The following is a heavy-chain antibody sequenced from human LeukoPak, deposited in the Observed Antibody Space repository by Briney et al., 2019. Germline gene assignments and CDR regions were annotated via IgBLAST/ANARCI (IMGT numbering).Heavy chain of an antibody. D-gene: IGHD6-19*01. V-gene: IGHV4-39*07. CDR2: IYYSGST. J-gene: IGHJ5*02. Sequence: SETLSLTCTVSGGSISSSSYYWGWIRQPPGKGLEWIGSIYYSGSTYYNPSLKSRVTISVDTSKNQFSLKLSSVTAADTAVYYCARDKRSSGWIYNWFDPWGQGTLVTVSS. CDR3: ARDKRSSGWIYNWFDP. CDR1: GGSISSSSYY.